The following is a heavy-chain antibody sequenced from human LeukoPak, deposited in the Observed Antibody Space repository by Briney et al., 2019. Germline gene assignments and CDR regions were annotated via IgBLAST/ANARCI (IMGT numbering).Heavy chain of an antibody. CDR1: GGSISSYY. CDR3: ARYYSSSSGDAFDI. Sequence: PSETLSLTCTVSGGSISSYYWSWIRQPPGKGLEWIGYIYYSGSTNYNPSLKSRVTISVDTSKNQFSLKLSSVTAADTAVYYCARYYSSSSGDAFDIWGQGTMVTVSS. D-gene: IGHD6-6*01. J-gene: IGHJ3*02. V-gene: IGHV4-59*01. CDR2: IYYSGST.